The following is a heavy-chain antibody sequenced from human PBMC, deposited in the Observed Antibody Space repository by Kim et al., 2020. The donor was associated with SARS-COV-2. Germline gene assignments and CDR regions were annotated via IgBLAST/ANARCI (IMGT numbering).Heavy chain of an antibody. J-gene: IGHJ4*02. CDR1: GFTFSDYA. D-gene: IGHD5-12*01. CDR2: VSASAGNT. CDR3: AKDRRRGEGYNYNYFDF. V-gene: IGHV3-23*01. Sequence: GGSLRLSCAASGFTFSDYAMSWVRQAPGKGLEWVSAVSASAGNTYYSDSVKGRFTISRDNSKNTLYLQMNSLRAEDTAVYYCAKDRRRGEGYNYNYFDFWGQGTLVTVSS.